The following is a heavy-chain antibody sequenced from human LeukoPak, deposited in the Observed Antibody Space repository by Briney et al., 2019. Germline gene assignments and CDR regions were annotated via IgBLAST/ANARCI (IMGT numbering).Heavy chain of an antibody. CDR3: LRDLNWSLDQ. J-gene: IGHJ4*02. V-gene: IGHV3-74*01. D-gene: IGHD1-20*01. CDR1: GFPFSNYI. CDR2: IKSDGITI. Sequence: GGALRLSCVASGFPFSNYIMHWVRQAPGKGLVWVSRIKSDGITITYADSVKGRFTISRDNAKNTLYLQMNSLRAEDTAVYYCLRDLNWSLDQWGQGTLVTVSS.